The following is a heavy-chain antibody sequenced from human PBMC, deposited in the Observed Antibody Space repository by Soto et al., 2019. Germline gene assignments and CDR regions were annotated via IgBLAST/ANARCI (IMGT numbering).Heavy chain of an antibody. J-gene: IGHJ5*01. CDR2: IYHSGSP. CDR3: SREKSVTSINMVRGRIGQNQSNWLDS. Sequence: SETLSLTCTVSGGSINTGDFYWSWIRQPPGQGLEWIGNIYHSGSPSYNPSLKSRPTISIDTSNNQFSLTQSSVTPADTAVYYWSREKSVTSINMVRGRIGQNQSNWLDSWGQGILVTVSS. V-gene: IGHV4-30-4*01. D-gene: IGHD3-10*01. CDR1: GGSINTGDFY.